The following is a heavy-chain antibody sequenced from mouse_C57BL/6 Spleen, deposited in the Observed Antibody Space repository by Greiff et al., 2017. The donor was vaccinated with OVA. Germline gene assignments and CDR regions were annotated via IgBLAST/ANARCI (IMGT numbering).Heavy chain of an antibody. Sequence: EVMLVESGGGLVQPGGSMKLSCVASGFTFSNYWMNWVRQSPEKGLEWVAQIRLKSDNYATHYAESVKGRFTISRDDSKSSVYLQMNNLRAEDTGIYYCAYNGDRYTDVWGTETTVTVSP. CDR2: IRLKSDNYAT. J-gene: IGHJ1*03. CDR1: GFTFSNYW. D-gene: IGHD2-13*01. V-gene: IGHV6-3*01. CDR3: AYNGDRYTDV.